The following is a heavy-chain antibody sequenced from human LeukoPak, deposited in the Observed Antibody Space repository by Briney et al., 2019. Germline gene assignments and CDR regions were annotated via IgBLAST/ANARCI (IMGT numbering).Heavy chain of an antibody. D-gene: IGHD2-15*01. Sequence: PSETLSLTCTVSGGSISSSSYYWGWIRQPPGKGLQGIGSIYYSGSTYYNPSLKSRVTISVDTSNNQFSLKLTSVTAADTAVYYCASQLLRDYYFDYWGQGTLVTVSS. CDR1: GGSISSSSYY. J-gene: IGHJ4*02. CDR3: ASQLLRDYYFDY. V-gene: IGHV4-39*01. CDR2: IYYSGST.